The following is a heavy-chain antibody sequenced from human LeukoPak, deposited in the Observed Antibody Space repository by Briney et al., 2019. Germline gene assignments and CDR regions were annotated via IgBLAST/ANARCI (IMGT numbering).Heavy chain of an antibody. CDR3: ARRRGWKQQLVYFDY. Sequence: SETLSLTCTVSGGSITSYYWSWIRQPPGMGLEWIGYLFHSGTRRYNPSLRSRVTISADTTRNQIFLTLNSTTAADTAVYYCARRRGWKQQLVYFDYWGQGTLASVSS. CDR2: LFHSGTR. J-gene: IGHJ4*02. D-gene: IGHD1-1*01. CDR1: GGSITSYY. V-gene: IGHV4-59*08.